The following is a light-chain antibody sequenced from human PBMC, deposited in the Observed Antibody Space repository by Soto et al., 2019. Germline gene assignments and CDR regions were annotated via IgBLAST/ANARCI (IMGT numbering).Light chain of an antibody. CDR1: QSVSSSY. Sequence: IVLTQSPGTLSLSPGERATLSCRASQSVSSSYLAWYQQKPGQAPRLLIYGASSRATGIPDRFTGSGSGTDFTLTISGLEPEDFEVYYCQQYCSSPYTFGQGTKLEIK. CDR2: GAS. V-gene: IGKV3-20*01. CDR3: QQYCSSPYT. J-gene: IGKJ2*01.